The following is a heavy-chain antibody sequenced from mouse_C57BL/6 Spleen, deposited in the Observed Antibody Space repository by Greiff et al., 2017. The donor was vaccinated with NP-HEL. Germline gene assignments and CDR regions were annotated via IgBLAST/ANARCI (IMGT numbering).Heavy chain of an antibody. CDR3: ARGSNSV. CDR2: ISYDGSN. Sequence: EVKLMESGPGLVKPSQSLSLTCSVTGYSITSGYYWNWIRQFPGNKLEWMGYISYDGSNNYNPSLKNRISITRDTSKNQFFLKLNSVTTEDTATYYCARGSNSVWGTGTTVTVSS. CDR1: GYSITSGYY. D-gene: IGHD2-5*01. J-gene: IGHJ1*03. V-gene: IGHV3-6*01.